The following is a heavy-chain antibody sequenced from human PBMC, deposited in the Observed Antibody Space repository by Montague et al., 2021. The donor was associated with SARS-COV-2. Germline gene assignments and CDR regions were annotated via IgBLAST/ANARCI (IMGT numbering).Heavy chain of an antibody. CDR1: GGSISSSSYY. CDR3: ARAPATIFGVVKQIDY. D-gene: IGHD3-3*01. Sequence: TLSLTCTVSGGSISSSSYYWGWIRQHPGKGLEWIGYIYYSGSTYYXPSLKSRVTISVDTSKNQFSLKLSSVTAADTAVYYCARAPATIFGVVKQIDYWGQGTLVTVSS. J-gene: IGHJ4*02. V-gene: IGHV4-31*03. CDR2: IYYSGST.